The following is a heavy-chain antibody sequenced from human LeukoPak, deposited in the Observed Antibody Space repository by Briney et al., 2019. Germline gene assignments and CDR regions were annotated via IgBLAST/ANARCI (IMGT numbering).Heavy chain of an antibody. D-gene: IGHD3-10*01. J-gene: IGHJ3*02. CDR1: GGSISSYY. CDR3: ARGVFTMVRGVPGAFDI. V-gene: IGHV4-59*01. CDR2: IYYSGST. Sequence: SETLSLTRTVSGGSISSYYWSWIRQPPGKGLEWIGYIYYSGSTNYNPSLKSRVTISVDTSKNQFSLKLSSVTAADTAVYYCARGVFTMVRGVPGAFDIWGQGTMVTVSS.